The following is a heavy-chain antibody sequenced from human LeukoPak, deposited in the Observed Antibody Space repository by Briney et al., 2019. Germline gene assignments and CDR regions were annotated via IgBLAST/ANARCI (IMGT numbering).Heavy chain of an antibody. CDR1: GFIFSTHA. D-gene: IGHD2-2*01. CDR3: ARDEGLGVPAALDY. V-gene: IGHV3-33*01. CDR2: LWSDGTHE. Sequence: GGSLTLSCAASGFIFSTHAIHWVRQAPGEGLEWVAFLWSDGTHEHYADSVKGRFTVSRDNAKNSLYLQMNSLRAEDTAVYYCARDEGLGVPAALDYWGQGTLVTVSS. J-gene: IGHJ4*02.